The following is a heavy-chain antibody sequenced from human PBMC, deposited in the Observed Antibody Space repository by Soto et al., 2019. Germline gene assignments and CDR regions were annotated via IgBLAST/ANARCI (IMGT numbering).Heavy chain of an antibody. J-gene: IGHJ4*02. Sequence: EVQLLESGGGLVQPGGSLRLSCAASGFTFSSYAMRWVRQAPVKGLEWVSAISCSGDSTYYADSVKGRFTISRDNSKNPLYLQMNSLRAEDTAVYYCARRGSGSYYAYWGQGTLVTVS. CDR2: ISCSGDST. V-gene: IGHV3-23*01. CDR3: ARRGSGSYYAY. D-gene: IGHD1-26*01. CDR1: GFTFSSYA.